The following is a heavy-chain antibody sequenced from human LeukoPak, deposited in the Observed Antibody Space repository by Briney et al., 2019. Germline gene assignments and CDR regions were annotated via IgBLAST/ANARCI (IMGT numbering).Heavy chain of an antibody. V-gene: IGHV1-2*06. D-gene: IGHD3-10*01. CDR1: GYTFTGYY. J-gene: IGHJ4*02. Sequence: ASVRVSCKASGYTFTGYYMHWVRQAPGQGLEWMGRINPNSGGTNYAQKFQGRVTMTRDTSISTAYMELSRLRSDDTAVYYCASTYGSGPYYFDYWGQGTLATVSS. CDR3: ASTYGSGPYYFDY. CDR2: INPNSGGT.